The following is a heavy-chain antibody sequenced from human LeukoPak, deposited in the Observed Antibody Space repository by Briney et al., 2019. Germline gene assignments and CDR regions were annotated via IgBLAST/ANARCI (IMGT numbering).Heavy chain of an antibody. Sequence: GGSLRLSCAASGFTFSSYAMSWVRQAPGKGLEWVSAISGSGGSTYYADSVKGRFTISRDDSKNTLYLQMNSLRAEDTAVYYCAKDKEQWLGNWYFDLWGRGTLVTVSS. CDR1: GFTFSSYA. J-gene: IGHJ2*01. CDR3: AKDKEQWLGNWYFDL. D-gene: IGHD6-19*01. CDR2: ISGSGGST. V-gene: IGHV3-23*01.